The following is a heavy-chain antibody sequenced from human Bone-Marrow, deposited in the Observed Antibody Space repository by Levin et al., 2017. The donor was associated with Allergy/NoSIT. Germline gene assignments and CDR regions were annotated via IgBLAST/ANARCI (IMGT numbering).Heavy chain of an antibody. J-gene: IGHJ6*03. V-gene: IGHV3-53*01. CDR1: GFTVSSNY. CDR2: IYSGGST. D-gene: IGHD3-10*01. Sequence: PGGSLRLSCAASGFTVSSNYMSWVRQAPGKGLEWVSVIYSGGSTYYADSVKGRFTISRDNSKNTLYLQMNSLRAEDTAVYYCALGSGSYTKRVYYMDVWGKGTTVTVSS. CDR3: ALGSGSYTKRVYYMDV.